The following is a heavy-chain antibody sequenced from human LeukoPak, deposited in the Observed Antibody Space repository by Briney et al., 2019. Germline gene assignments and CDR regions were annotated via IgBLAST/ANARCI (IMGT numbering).Heavy chain of an antibody. CDR3: ARLGIKYDYVWGSYRSIPYYFDY. CDR1: GGSISNSSYY. Sequence: SETLSLTCTVSGGSISNSSYYWGWIRQPPGKGLEWIATIYYTGRTYYNPSLKSRVTISIDTSKNQFSLKLSSVPAADTAVYYCARLGIKYDYVWGSYRSIPYYFDYWGQGTLVTVSS. CDR2: IYYTGRT. V-gene: IGHV4-39*01. J-gene: IGHJ4*02. D-gene: IGHD3-16*02.